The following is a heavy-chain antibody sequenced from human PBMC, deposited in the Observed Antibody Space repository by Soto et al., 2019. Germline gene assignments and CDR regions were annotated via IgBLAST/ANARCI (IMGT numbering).Heavy chain of an antibody. J-gene: IGHJ4*02. Sequence: ETLSLTCTVSGGSISRYYCSWIRQPPGKGLEWIGYIYYSGSTNYNPSLKSRVTISVDTSKNQFSLKLSSVTAADTAVYYCARLMWDIVVVPAADVYFDYWGQGTLVTVSS. D-gene: IGHD2-2*01. V-gene: IGHV4-59*08. CDR3: ARLMWDIVVVPAADVYFDY. CDR2: IYYSGST. CDR1: GGSISRYY.